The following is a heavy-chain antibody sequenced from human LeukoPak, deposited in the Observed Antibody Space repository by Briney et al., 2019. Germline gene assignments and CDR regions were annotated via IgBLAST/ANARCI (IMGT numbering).Heavy chain of an antibody. CDR1: GFTFSNYW. CDR2: INPDGSTT. D-gene: IGHD3-3*01. J-gene: IGHJ4*02. CDR3: ARGGLTIFGVVTKRKGPIDY. Sequence: GGSLRLSCAASGFTFSNYWMHWVRQDPGKGLVWVSFINPDGSTTNYADSVKGRFTISRDNSKNTLYLQMNSLRAEDTAVYYCARGGLTIFGVVTKRKGPIDYWGQGTLVTVSS. V-gene: IGHV3-74*01.